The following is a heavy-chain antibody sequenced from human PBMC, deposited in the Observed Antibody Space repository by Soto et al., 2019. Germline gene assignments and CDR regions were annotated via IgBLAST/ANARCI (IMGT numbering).Heavy chain of an antibody. J-gene: IGHJ5*02. CDR3: ARDPRSYIAARPSWGWFDP. Sequence: SETLSLTCTVSGGSVSSGSYYWSWIRQPPGKGLEWIGYIYYSGSTNYNPSLKSRVTISVDTSKNQFSLKLSSVTAADTAVYYCARDPRSYIAARPSWGWFDPWGQGTLVTVSS. CDR1: GGSVSSGSYY. CDR2: IYYSGST. V-gene: IGHV4-61*01. D-gene: IGHD6-6*01.